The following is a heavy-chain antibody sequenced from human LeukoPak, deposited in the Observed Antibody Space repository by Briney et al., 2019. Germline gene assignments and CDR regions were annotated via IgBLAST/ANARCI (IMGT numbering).Heavy chain of an antibody. J-gene: IGHJ6*03. CDR1: GFTFSDYY. D-gene: IGHD3-22*01. CDR2: ISSSGSTI. V-gene: IGHV3-11*01. CDR3: ASYYDSSGYSGYYYMDV. Sequence: GGSLRLSCAASGFTFSDYYMSWIRQAPGKGLEWVSYISSSGSTIYYADSVKGRFTISRDNAKNSLYLQMNSLRAEDTAVYYCASYYDSSGYSGYYYMDVWGKGTTVTISS.